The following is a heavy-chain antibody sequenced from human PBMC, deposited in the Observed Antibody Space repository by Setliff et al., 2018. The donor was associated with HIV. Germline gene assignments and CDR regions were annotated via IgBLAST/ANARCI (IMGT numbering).Heavy chain of an antibody. CDR1: GYSISSGYY. D-gene: IGHD2-21*01. Sequence: SETLSLTCAVSGYSISSGYYWGWIRQPPGKGLEWIGSLYHSGSTYYNPSLKSRVTISVDTSNNQFSLKLSSVTAADTAVYYCARRASPPSGPYSQYYMDVWGRGTSVTVSS. J-gene: IGHJ6*03. CDR3: ARRASPPSGPYSQYYMDV. V-gene: IGHV4-38-2*01. CDR2: LYHSGST.